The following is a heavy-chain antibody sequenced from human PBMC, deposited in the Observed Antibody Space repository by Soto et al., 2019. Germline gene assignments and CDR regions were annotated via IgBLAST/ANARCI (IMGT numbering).Heavy chain of an antibody. V-gene: IGHV1-18*01. CDR2: ISAYNGNT. CDR1: GYTFTSYG. Sequence: ASVKVSCKASGYTFTSYGISWVLQAPGQGLEWMGWISAYNGNTNYAQKLQGRVTMTTDTSTSTAYMELRSLRSDDTAVYYCAXDXXVXYAHDAFXIWGQGXXVT. D-gene: IGHD3-16*01. CDR3: AXDXXVXYAHDAFXI. J-gene: IGHJ3*02.